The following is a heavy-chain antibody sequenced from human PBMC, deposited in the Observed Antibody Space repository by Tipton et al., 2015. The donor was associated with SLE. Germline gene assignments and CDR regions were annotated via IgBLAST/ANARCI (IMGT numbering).Heavy chain of an antibody. CDR1: GFTFDDYA. D-gene: IGHD3-3*01. CDR3: ARGFLEWLRGYYFDY. Sequence: RSLRLSCAASGFTFDDYAMHWVRQAPGKGLEWVSGISWNSGSIGYADSVKGRFTISRDNAKNSLYLQMNSLRAEDTAVYYCARGFLEWLRGYYFDYWGQGTLVTVSS. J-gene: IGHJ4*02. V-gene: IGHV3-9*01. CDR2: ISWNSGSI.